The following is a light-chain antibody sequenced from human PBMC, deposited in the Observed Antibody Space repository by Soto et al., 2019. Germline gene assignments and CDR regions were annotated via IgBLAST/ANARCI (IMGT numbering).Light chain of an antibody. CDR2: DAS. V-gene: IGKV3-11*01. Sequence: ELVLTQSPATLSLSPGEGATLSCTASQTVSNFLAWYQQKPGQAPRLLIYDASKRATGIPARFSASRSGTDFTITLNRVQPEDGEVFDCQQYGNTPWTFGQGTKVDIK. J-gene: IGKJ1*01. CDR3: QQYGNTPWT. CDR1: QTVSNF.